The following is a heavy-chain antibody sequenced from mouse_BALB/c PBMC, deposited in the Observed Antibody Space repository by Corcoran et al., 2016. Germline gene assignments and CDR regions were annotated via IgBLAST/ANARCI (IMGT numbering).Heavy chain of an antibody. J-gene: IGHJ4*01. CDR2: INTYTGEP. CDR1: GYTFTNYG. CDR3: ARAPLEYYAMDY. Sequence: QIQLVQSGPELKKPGETVKISCKASGYTFTNYGMNWVKQAPGKGLKWMGWINTYTGEPTYADDFKGRFAFSLETSASTAYWQINNLKNEDTATYFCARAPLEYYAMDYWGQGTSVTVSS. V-gene: IGHV9-3-1*01.